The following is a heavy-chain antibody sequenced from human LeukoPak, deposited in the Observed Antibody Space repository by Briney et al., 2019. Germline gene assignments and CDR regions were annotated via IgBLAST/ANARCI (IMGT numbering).Heavy chain of an antibody. CDR3: AKDRCSNGIGCYYYYMDV. CDR1: GFTFSSYG. V-gene: IGHV3-23*01. Sequence: GGTLRLSCAASGFTFSSYGMSWVRQAPGKGLEWVSAISGSGGSTYYADSVKGRFTISRDNSKNTLYLQMNSLRAEDTAVYYCAKDRCSNGIGCYYYYMDVWGKGTTVTISS. D-gene: IGHD2-8*01. CDR2: ISGSGGST. J-gene: IGHJ6*03.